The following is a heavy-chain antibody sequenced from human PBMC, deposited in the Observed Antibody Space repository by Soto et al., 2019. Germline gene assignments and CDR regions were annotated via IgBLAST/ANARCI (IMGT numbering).Heavy chain of an antibody. CDR1: GFTFSSYS. D-gene: IGHD5-12*01. Sequence: EVQLVESGGGLVQPGGSLRLSCAASGFTFSSYSMNWVRQAPGKGLEWVSYISSSSSTIYYADSVKGRFTISRDNAKNSLYLQMNSLRAEDTDVYYCASLGYSGYDVFDYWGQGTLVTVSS. CDR2: ISSSSSTI. V-gene: IGHV3-48*01. CDR3: ASLGYSGYDVFDY. J-gene: IGHJ4*02.